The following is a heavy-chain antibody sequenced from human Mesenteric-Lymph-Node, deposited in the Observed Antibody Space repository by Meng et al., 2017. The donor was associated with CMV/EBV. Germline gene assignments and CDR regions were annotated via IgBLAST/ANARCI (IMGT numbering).Heavy chain of an antibody. V-gene: IGHV3-30*02. J-gene: IGHJ5*02. CDR2: IRSDETKK. Sequence: CVTSDSTFSLYTMNWVRQAPGKGLEWVAFIRSDETKKYYGDSVKGRFTISRDNSNNTLYLQLNSLRIEDTGVFYCAKGPARGAWFDPWGQGTLVTVSS. D-gene: IGHD3-10*01. CDR1: DSTFSLYT. CDR3: AKGPARGAWFDP.